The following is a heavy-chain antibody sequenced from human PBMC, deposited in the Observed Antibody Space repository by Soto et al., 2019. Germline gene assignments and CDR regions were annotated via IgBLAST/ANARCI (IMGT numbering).Heavy chain of an antibody. D-gene: IGHD1-7*01. CDR2: IRFDGSNE. CDR3: ARDGIGGTVFRGYLDY. V-gene: IGHV3-33*01. Sequence: GGSLRLSCAVPGGIFHGYGMHWVRQAPGKGLEWVAIIRFDGSNEEYADSVKGRFTISRDNSKNTLYLQMNALGAEDTAVYYCARDGIGGTVFRGYLDYWGRGTVVTVSS. CDR1: GGIFHGYG. J-gene: IGHJ4*02.